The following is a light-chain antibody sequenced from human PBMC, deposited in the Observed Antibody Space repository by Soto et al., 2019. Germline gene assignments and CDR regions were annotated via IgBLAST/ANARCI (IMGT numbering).Light chain of an antibody. J-gene: IGKJ2*01. CDR1: QSIGNW. CDR3: QQYHSYPYT. CDR2: KAS. Sequence: DIQMTQSPSTLSASEGDRVTITCRASQSIGNWLAWYQQKTGKAPKLLIYKASILQSGVPGRFSGSGSGTEFTLTISSLQPDDFATYYCQQYHSYPYTFGQGTKLEIK. V-gene: IGKV1-5*03.